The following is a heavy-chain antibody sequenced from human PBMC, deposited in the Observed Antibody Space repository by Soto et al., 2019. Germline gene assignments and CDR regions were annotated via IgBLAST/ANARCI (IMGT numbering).Heavy chain of an antibody. V-gene: IGHV4-31*03. D-gene: IGHD3-3*01. J-gene: IGHJ4*02. CDR3: VRSFGVEAARPFDY. CDR1: GGSISSGGYY. Sequence: SETLSLTCTVSGGSISSGGYYWSWIRQHPGKGLEWIGYIYYSGSTYYNPSLKSRVTISVDTSKNQFSLKLSSVTAADTAGDYCVRSFGVEAARPFDYWGQGTLVTVSS. CDR2: IYYSGST.